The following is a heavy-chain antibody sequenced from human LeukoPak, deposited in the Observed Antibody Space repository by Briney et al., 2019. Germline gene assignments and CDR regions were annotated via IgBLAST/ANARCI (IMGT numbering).Heavy chain of an antibody. CDR3: ASASSHRIAAGGDY. CDR2: INSDGSGR. J-gene: IGHJ4*02. CDR1: GFTFSNYW. V-gene: IGHV3-74*01. D-gene: IGHD6-13*01. Sequence: GGSLRLSCAASGFTFSNYWMHWIRQAPGKGLVWVSRINSDGSGRNYADSVKGRFTISRDNAKNTVYLQMNSLRAKDTAVYYCASASSHRIAAGGDYWGQGTLVTVSS.